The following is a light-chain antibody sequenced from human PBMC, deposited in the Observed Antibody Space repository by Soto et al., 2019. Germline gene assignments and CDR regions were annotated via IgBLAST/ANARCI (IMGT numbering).Light chain of an antibody. V-gene: IGKV1-39*01. CDR1: QSISSY. CDR2: AAS. J-gene: IGKJ2*01. CDR3: QQSYSTPYT. Sequence: DIQMTQSPSSLSASVGDRVTITCRASQSISSYLNWYQQKPGKAPKLLIYAASSLQSGVPSRFSGSGSGTDLTLTISSLQLEDFATYYCQQSYSTPYTFGQGTKLEIK.